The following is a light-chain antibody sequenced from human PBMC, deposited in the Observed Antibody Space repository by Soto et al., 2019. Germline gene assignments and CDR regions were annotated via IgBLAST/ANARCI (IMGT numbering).Light chain of an antibody. V-gene: IGKV3-11*01. CDR3: QQRSNWPRT. CDR2: DAS. J-gene: IGKJ1*01. CDR1: QSVSSY. Sequence: VLAQSPATLYLSPGERATLSCRASQSVSSYLAWYQQKPGQAPRLLIYDASNRATGIPARFSGSGSGTDFTLTISSLEPEDFAVYYCQQRSNWPRTFGQGTK.